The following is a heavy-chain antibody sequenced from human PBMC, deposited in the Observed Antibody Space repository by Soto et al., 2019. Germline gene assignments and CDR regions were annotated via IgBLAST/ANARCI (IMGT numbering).Heavy chain of an antibody. CDR3: ARPYFYGSRHHFDY. D-gene: IGHD3-10*01. V-gene: IGHV5-51*01. J-gene: IGHJ4*02. Sequence: PGESLKISCKDSGYSFTNYWIGWVRQMPGKGLEWMGIMYPDDSDTRYSPSFQGQVTMSADKSISTAYLQWSSLKASDTAIYYCARPYFYGSRHHFDYWGQGTLVTVSS. CDR1: GYSFTNYW. CDR2: MYPDDSDT.